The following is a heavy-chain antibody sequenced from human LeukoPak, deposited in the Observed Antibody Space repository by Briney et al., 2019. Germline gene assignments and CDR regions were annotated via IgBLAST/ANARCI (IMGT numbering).Heavy chain of an antibody. CDR3: ARDMLDIVVVPAAIEWDYYYYGMDV. D-gene: IGHD2-2*03. V-gene: IGHV1-2*02. CDR1: GYTFTGYY. CDR2: IKPNSGGT. J-gene: IGHJ6*02. Sequence: GSVRVSCKESGYTFTGYYMHWVRQAPGQGVEGMGWIKPNSGGTKYPQMFQGRVTITRYTSISPAYMELSRLRSDDTAVYYCARDMLDIVVVPAAIEWDYYYYGMDVWGQGTTVTVSS.